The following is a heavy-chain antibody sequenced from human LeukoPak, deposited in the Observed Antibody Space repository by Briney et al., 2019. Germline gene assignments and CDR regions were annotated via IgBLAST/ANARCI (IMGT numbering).Heavy chain of an antibody. Sequence: PGGSLRLSCAASGFTVSSNCMSWVRQAPGKGLEWVSLIYDGGSTFYADSVEGRFTISRDSSKNTLYLQMNSLRAEDSAVYYCARVAVAGKEYFQHWGQGTLVTVSS. D-gene: IGHD2-15*01. CDR1: GFTVSSNC. CDR3: ARVAVAGKEYFQH. V-gene: IGHV3-66*02. CDR2: IYDGGST. J-gene: IGHJ1*01.